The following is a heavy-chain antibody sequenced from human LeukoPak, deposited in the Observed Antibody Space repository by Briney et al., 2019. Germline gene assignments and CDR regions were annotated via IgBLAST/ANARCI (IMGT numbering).Heavy chain of an antibody. CDR2: IYHSGRT. D-gene: IGHD6-6*01. V-gene: IGHV4-38-2*01. CDR3: ARYGYSSSAGDY. Sequence: PSETLSLTCAVSGYSISSGYYWGWIRQPPGKGLEWIGNIYHSGRTYYNPSLKSRVTISVDTSKNQFSLKLNSVTAADTAVYYCARYGYSSSAGDYWGQGTLVTVSS. CDR1: GYSISSGYY. J-gene: IGHJ4*02.